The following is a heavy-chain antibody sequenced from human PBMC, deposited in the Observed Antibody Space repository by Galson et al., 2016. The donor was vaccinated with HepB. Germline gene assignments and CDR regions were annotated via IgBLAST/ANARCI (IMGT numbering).Heavy chain of an antibody. V-gene: IGHV3-30-3*01. J-gene: IGHJ4*02. Sequence: SLRLSCAVSGFTFSRYVMYWVRQAPGKGLEWVAILSYDGSNEYYADSVKGRFTISRDNSKNTLYLQMNSLRDEDTAVYYCARDRRHNYAFFDSWGQGTPITVSS. CDR2: LSYDGSNE. CDR1: GFTFSRYV. CDR3: ARDRRHNYAFFDS. D-gene: IGHD3-16*01.